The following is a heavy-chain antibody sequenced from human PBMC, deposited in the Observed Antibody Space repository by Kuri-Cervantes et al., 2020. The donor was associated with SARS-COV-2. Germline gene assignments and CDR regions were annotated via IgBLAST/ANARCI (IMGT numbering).Heavy chain of an antibody. J-gene: IGHJ4*02. Sequence: GESLKISCAASGFSVISYAMHWVRQAPGKGLEWVAVISYDGSNKYYADSVKGRFTISRDNSKNTLYLQMNSLRAEDTAVYYCARDLCSSTSCYGGLDYFDYWGQGTLVTVSS. CDR1: GFSVISYA. V-gene: IGHV3-30-3*01. D-gene: IGHD2-2*01. CDR2: ISYDGSNK. CDR3: ARDLCSSTSCYGGLDYFDY.